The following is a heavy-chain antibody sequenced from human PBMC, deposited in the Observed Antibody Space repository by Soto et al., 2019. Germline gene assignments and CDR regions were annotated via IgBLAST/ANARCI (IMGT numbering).Heavy chain of an antibody. D-gene: IGHD3-16*01. CDR1: GASMYDYC. Sequence: QVQLQESGPGLVKPSETLSLTCSVSGASMYDYCGSWIRQSPGRGLEHIGYLHYSGSDNYNPSLKSRVTITMDRSKNQFSLKLSSVTAADTAVYYCARSGHSFAGAIWGQGILVTVSS. V-gene: IGHV4-59*01. CDR3: ARSGHSFAGAI. J-gene: IGHJ4*02. CDR2: LHYSGSD.